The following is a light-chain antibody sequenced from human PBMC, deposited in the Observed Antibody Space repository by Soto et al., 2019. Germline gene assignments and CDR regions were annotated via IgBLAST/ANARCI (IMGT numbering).Light chain of an antibody. V-gene: IGLV2-8*01. CDR1: RSDIGDSDF. CDR2: EIN. CDR3: GSYAGNDNVV. J-gene: IGLJ1*01. Sequence: QSVLTQPPSASGSPGRSVTISCTGTRSDIGDSDFVSWYQQHPGEAPKLLIFEINKRPSGVPGRFSGSKSDNTASLTVSGLQAEDEADYYCGSYAGNDNVVFGTGTKVTVL.